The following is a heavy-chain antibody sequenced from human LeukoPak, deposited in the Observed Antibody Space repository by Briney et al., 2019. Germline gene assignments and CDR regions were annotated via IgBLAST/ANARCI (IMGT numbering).Heavy chain of an antibody. D-gene: IGHD4-17*01. CDR1: GGSISSYY. J-gene: IGHJ5*02. CDR2: IYYSGST. V-gene: IGHV4-59*01. CDR3: ARQAPDYGVDP. Sequence: PSETLSLTCTVSGGSISSYYWSWIRQPPGKGLEWIGYIYYSGSTNYNPSLKSRVTISVDTSKNQFSLKLSSVTAADTAVYYCARQAPDYGVDPWGQGTLVTVSS.